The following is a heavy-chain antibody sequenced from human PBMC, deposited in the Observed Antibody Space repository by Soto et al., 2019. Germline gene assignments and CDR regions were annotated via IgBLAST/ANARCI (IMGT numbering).Heavy chain of an antibody. CDR1: GFTFSSYS. V-gene: IGHV3-21*01. D-gene: IGHD3-22*01. CDR2: ISSSSSYI. J-gene: IGHJ4*02. Sequence: GGSLRLSCAASGFTFSSYSMNWVRQAPGKGLEWVSSISSSSSYIYYADSVKGRFTISRDNAKNSLYLQMNSLRAEDTAVYYCARITYYYDSSGYYYVRDDLNFDYWGQGT. CDR3: ARITYYYDSSGYYYVRDDLNFDY.